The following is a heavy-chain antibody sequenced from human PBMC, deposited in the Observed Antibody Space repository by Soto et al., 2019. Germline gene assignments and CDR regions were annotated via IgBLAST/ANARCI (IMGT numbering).Heavy chain of an antibody. J-gene: IGHJ6*02. V-gene: IGHV3-30-3*01. CDR2: ISNDGGYQ. Sequence: QVQLVESGGGVVQPGRSLRLSCAGSGLTLSDFAMHWVRQAPGKGLEWVALISNDGGYQHYGDSVRGRFTISRDNSKHMLYLQMTSLRVEDTAVYYCARAMPGMDVWGQGTTVTVSS. D-gene: IGHD2-2*01. CDR3: ARAMPGMDV. CDR1: GLTLSDFA.